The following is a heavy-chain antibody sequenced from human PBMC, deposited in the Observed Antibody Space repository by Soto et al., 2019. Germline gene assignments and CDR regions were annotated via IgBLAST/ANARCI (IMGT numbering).Heavy chain of an antibody. D-gene: IGHD3-3*01. CDR3: AKEFGSGPFDY. Sequence: QVQLVESGGGVVQPGRSLRLSCAASGFTFSSYGMHWVRQAPGKGLEWVAVIWNDGSNKYYADSVKGRFTISRDNSKNTLYLQMNSLRAEDTAVYYCAKEFGSGPFDYWGQGTLVTVSS. CDR1: GFTFSSYG. V-gene: IGHV3-33*06. J-gene: IGHJ4*02. CDR2: IWNDGSNK.